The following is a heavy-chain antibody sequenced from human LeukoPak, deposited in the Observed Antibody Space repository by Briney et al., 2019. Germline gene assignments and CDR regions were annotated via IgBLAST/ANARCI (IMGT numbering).Heavy chain of an antibody. CDR2: IIPIFGSA. Sequence: SVKVSCKVSGVTFDSSDISWVRQAPGQGLEWMGGIIPIFGSAIYAQKFQGRVTITADTSTSTAYMELTSLRSEDTAMYYCARDIGRPEGGYYYMDVWGKGTTVIVSS. CDR3: ARDIGRPEGGYYYMDV. J-gene: IGHJ6*03. V-gene: IGHV1-69*06. CDR1: GVTFDSSD. D-gene: IGHD1-26*01.